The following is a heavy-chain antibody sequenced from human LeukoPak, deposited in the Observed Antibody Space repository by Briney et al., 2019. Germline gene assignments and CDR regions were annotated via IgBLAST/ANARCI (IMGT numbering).Heavy chain of an antibody. J-gene: IGHJ4*02. CDR1: GFTFSSYS. D-gene: IGHD2-2*01. Sequence: TGGSLRLSCAASGFTFSSYSMNWVRQAPGKGLEWVSYISGSSSTIYYADSVKGRFTISRDNAKNSLYLQMNSLRAEDTAVYYCARDRGVVVPAAAFDYWGQGTLVTVSS. CDR3: ARDRGVVVPAAAFDY. CDR2: ISGSSSTI. V-gene: IGHV3-48*01.